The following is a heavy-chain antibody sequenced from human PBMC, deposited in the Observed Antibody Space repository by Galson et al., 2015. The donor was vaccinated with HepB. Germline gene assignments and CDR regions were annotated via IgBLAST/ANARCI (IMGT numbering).Heavy chain of an antibody. Sequence: SVKVSCKASGYTFTSYGISWVRQAPGQGLEWMGWISAYNGNTNYAQKLQGRVTMTTDTSTSTAYMELRSLRSDDTAVYYCARDSVGYCSSTSCYLVYYYYGMDVWGQGTTVTVSS. CDR2: ISAYNGNT. D-gene: IGHD2-2*01. V-gene: IGHV1-18*04. CDR1: GYTFTSYG. CDR3: ARDSVGYCSSTSCYLVYYYYGMDV. J-gene: IGHJ6*02.